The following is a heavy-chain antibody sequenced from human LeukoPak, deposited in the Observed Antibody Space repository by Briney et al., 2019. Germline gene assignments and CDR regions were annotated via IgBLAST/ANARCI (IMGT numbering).Heavy chain of an antibody. CDR2: IKNDGSNT. D-gene: IGHD5-12*01. Sequence: GGSLRLSCAASGFTFSSYWMHWVRQAPGKGLVWVSRIKNDGSNTTYADSVKGRFTISRDNAKNTLYLQMNSLRAEDTAVYYCARGRGYAVFDIWGQGTMVTVSS. J-gene: IGHJ3*02. CDR1: GFTFSSYW. V-gene: IGHV3-74*01. CDR3: ARGRGYAVFDI.